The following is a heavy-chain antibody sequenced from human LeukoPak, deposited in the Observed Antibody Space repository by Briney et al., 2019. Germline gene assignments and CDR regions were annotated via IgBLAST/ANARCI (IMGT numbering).Heavy chain of an antibody. J-gene: IGHJ4*02. CDR1: GFTFSTYV. CDR3: GGSGSYYRLDY. V-gene: IGHV3-23*01. Sequence: GGSLRLSCAGSGFTFSTYVMTWVRQAPGKGLEGVSAISGSGGSTYNADSVKGRFTFSRDNSKNTLYLQMNSLRAEYTAVYYCGGSGSYYRLDYWGQGTLVTVSS. D-gene: IGHD3-10*01. CDR2: ISGSGGST.